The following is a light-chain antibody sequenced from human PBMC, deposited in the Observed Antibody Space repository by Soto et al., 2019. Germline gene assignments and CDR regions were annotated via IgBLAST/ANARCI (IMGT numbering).Light chain of an antibody. V-gene: IGKV1-39*01. CDR2: SAS. Sequence: DIQMTQSPSSLSASVGDGVTVTCRASQSISSSFLNWYQQKPGKAPKLLIFSASSLQSGVPSRFSGSGSGTEFTLTISSLQSEDFAVYYCQQYNKWPRTFGQGTKVDI. CDR1: QSISSSF. CDR3: QQYNKWPRT. J-gene: IGKJ1*01.